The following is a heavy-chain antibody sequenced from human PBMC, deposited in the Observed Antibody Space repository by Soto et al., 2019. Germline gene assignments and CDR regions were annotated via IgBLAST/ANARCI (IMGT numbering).Heavy chain of an antibody. Sequence: SETLSLTCTVSGGSISSYYWSWIRQPPEKGLEWIGYIYYSGSTNYNPSLKSRVTISVDTSKNQFSLKLSSVTAADTAVYYCASIVVVTAVLGYWGQGTLVTVSS. CDR1: GGSISSYY. CDR3: ASIVVVTAVLGY. CDR2: IYYSGST. V-gene: IGHV4-59*08. J-gene: IGHJ4*02. D-gene: IGHD2-21*02.